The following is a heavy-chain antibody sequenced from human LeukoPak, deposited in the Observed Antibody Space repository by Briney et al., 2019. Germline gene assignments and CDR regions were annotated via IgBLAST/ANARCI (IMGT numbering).Heavy chain of an antibody. CDR1: GFTFSDSS. J-gene: IGHJ4*02. V-gene: IGHV3-11*01. CDR3: ARDADYGGPY. CDR2: ITSTGATT. Sequence: GGSLRLSCSASGFTFSDSSMSWFRLSPEKGLEWIADITSTGATTDYADSVKGRFTISRVNARNTLYLQMNSLRPEDTALYYCARDADYGGPYWGQGTLVPVSS. D-gene: IGHD4/OR15-4a*01.